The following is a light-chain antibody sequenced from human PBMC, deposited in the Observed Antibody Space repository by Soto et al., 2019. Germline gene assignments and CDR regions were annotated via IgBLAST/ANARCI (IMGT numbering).Light chain of an antibody. CDR3: QLHTNPSQP. CDR1: QSVSDY. Sequence: ETLMTQSPATLSVSPGERATLSCRASQSVSDYLAWYQQKPGRAPRLLIYGASARATGVPARFSGSGSGTQFTLTISSLQFSDVSVYHCQLHTNPSQPVGHGTKVAI. CDR2: GAS. V-gene: IGKV3-15*01. J-gene: IGKJ1*01.